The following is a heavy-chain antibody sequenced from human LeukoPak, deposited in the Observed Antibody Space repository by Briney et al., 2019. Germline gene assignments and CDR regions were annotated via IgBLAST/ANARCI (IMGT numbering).Heavy chain of an antibody. J-gene: IGHJ4*02. V-gene: IGHV3-21*01. CDR2: ISSSSSYI. D-gene: IGHD6-19*01. CDR3: ASEKSEAVAEIDY. CDR1: GFTFSSYS. Sequence: PGGSLRLSCAASGFTFSSYSMNWVRQAPGKGLEWVSSISSSSSYIYYADSVKGRFTISRDNAKNSLYLQMNSLRAEDTAVYYCASEKSEAVAEIDYWGQGTLVTVSS.